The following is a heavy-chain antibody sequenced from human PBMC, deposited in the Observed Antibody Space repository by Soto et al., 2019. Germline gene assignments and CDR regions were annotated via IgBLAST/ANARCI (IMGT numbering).Heavy chain of an antibody. D-gene: IGHD6-19*01. J-gene: IGHJ4*02. V-gene: IGHV4-39*01. Sequence: SETLSITCRVSGDSISDTIYYWGWVRQPPGKGLEWIGSIHYSGTTQFHPSLKTRVTISVDTSKNEFSLRLRSVTAADTAVYYCVRHLKAVAAAMPYWGQGIPVPVSS. CDR3: VRHLKAVAAAMPY. CDR1: GDSISDTIYY. CDR2: IHYSGTT.